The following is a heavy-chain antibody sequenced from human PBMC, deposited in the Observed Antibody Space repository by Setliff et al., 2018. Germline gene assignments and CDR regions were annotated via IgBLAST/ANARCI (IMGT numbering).Heavy chain of an antibody. CDR1: GGSFSCYS. CDR2: INHSGST. J-gene: IGHJ5*02. CDR3: ARGRDRIAARRGNWFDP. Sequence: SETLSLTCAVYGGSFSCYSWSWIRQPPGKGLEWIGEINHSGSTNYNPSLKNRVTISVDTSKNQFSLKLSSVTAADTAVLYCARGRDRIAARRGNWFDPWGQGTLVTVSS. V-gene: IGHV4-34*01. D-gene: IGHD6-6*01.